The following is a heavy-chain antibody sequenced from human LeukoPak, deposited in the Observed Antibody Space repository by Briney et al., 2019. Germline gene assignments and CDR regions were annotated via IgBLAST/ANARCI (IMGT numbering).Heavy chain of an antibody. CDR2: INPNSGGT. D-gene: IGHD6-19*01. J-gene: IGHJ4*02. CDR1: GYTFTGYY. V-gene: IGHV1-2*02. Sequence: GASVKVSCKASGYTFTGYYMHWVRQAPGQGLEWMGWINPNSGGTNYAQKFQGRVTMTRDTSISTAYMELSRLRSDDTAVYYCARVSIAVAGQYYFDYWGQGTLVTVSS. CDR3: ARVSIAVAGQYYFDY.